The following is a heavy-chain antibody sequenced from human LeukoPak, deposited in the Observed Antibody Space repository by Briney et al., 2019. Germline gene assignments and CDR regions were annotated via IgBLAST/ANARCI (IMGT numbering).Heavy chain of an antibody. J-gene: IGHJ4*02. CDR2: IKQDGSEK. Sequence: PGRSLRLSCAASGFTFSSYWMSWVRQAPGKGLEWVANIKQDGSEKYYVDSVKGRFTISGDNAKNSLYLQMNSLRAEDTAVYYCARSYDYGDLFDYWGQGTLVTVSS. CDR3: ARSYDYGDLFDY. D-gene: IGHD4-17*01. V-gene: IGHV3-7*04. CDR1: GFTFSSYW.